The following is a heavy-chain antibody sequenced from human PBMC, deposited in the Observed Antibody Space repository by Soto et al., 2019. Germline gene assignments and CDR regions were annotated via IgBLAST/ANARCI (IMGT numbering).Heavy chain of an antibody. J-gene: IGHJ4*02. CDR1: GFTFSNAW. Sequence: EVQLVESGGGLVKPGGSLRLSCAASGFTFSNAWMSWVRQAPGKGLEWVGRIKSKTDGGTTDYAAPVKGRFTISRDDSKNTLYLQMNSLKTEDTAVYYCTTDLAYCGGDCYSEVDYWGQGTLVTVSS. CDR2: IKSKTDGGTT. CDR3: TTDLAYCGGDCYSEVDY. D-gene: IGHD2-21*02. V-gene: IGHV3-15*01.